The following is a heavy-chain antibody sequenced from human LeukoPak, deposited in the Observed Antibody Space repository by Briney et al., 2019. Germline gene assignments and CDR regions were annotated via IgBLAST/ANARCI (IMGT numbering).Heavy chain of an antibody. V-gene: IGHV3-23*01. Sequence: GGSLRLSCAASGFTFSSYAMSWVRQAPGKGLEWVSAISGSGASTYYADSVKGRFTISRDNSKNTLYLQMNSLRAEDTAVYYCAKGLYSSGWYERYYFDYWAREPWSPSPQ. CDR3: AKGLYSSGWYERYYFDY. CDR1: GFTFSSYA. CDR2: ISGSGAST. D-gene: IGHD6-19*01. J-gene: IGHJ4*02.